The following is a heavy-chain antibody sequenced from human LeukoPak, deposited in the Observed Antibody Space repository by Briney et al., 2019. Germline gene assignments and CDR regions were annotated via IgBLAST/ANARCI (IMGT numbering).Heavy chain of an antibody. CDR1: VYTFTNYY. CDR2: SNPSCGST. D-gene: IGHD5-18*01. J-gene: IGHJ4*02. V-gene: IGHV1-46*01. CDR3: AREIGPIQLHLWGSAFDY. Sequence: ASVKVSCKASVYTFTNYYLHWVRQAPGQGLEWMGISNPSCGSTSHAQKFQGRDTMTRDTSTNAVYMKLSNLRAEDRAVYYCAREIGPIQLHLWGSAFDYWGQGTLVTVSS.